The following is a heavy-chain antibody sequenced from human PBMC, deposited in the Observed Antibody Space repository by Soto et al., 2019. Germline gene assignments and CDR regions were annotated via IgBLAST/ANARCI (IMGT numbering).Heavy chain of an antibody. D-gene: IGHD3-10*01. CDR1: GGSFSGYY. CDR2: INHSGST. CDR3: ARGRTHVLSWFDP. V-gene: IGHV4-34*01. J-gene: IGHJ5*02. Sequence: QVQLQQWGAGLLKPSETLSLTCAVYGGSFSGYYWSWIRQPPGKGLEWIGEINHSGSTNYNPSLKSRVTISVDTSQHQFSLKLSSVTAADTAVYYCARGRTHVLSWFDPWGQGTLVTVSS.